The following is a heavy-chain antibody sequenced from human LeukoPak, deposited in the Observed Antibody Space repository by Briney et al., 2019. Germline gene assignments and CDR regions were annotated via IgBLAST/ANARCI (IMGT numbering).Heavy chain of an antibody. CDR1: GFTFSTYA. D-gene: IGHD6-19*01. V-gene: IGHV3-23*01. Sequence: QPGGSLRLSCAASGFTFSTYAMSWVRQAPAKGLEWVSTIGGGGPTTDYADSVKDRFTISRDNSKNTLYLQMNSLRAEDTAVYFCARGFLGGTDQYFDSWGQGTLVTVSS. CDR2: IGGGGPTT. J-gene: IGHJ4*02. CDR3: ARGFLGGTDQYFDS.